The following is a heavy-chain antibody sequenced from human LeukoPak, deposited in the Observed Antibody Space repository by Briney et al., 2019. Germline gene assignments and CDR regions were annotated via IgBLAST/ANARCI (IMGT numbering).Heavy chain of an antibody. CDR1: GFTFSSYA. J-gene: IGHJ6*02. CDR2: ISGSGGST. V-gene: IGHV3-23*01. Sequence: PGGSLRLSCAASGFTFSSYAMSWVRQAPGKGLEWVSAISGSGGSTYYADAVKGRFTISRDNSKNTLYLQMNSLRAEDTAVYYCATRGYCSSTSCHYYYYGMDVWGQGTTVTVSS. D-gene: IGHD2-2*01. CDR3: ATRGYCSSTSCHYYYYGMDV.